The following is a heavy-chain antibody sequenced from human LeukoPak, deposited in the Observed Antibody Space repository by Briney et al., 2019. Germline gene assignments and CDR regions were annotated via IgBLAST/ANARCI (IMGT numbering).Heavy chain of an antibody. CDR2: ISYDGSNK. J-gene: IGHJ4*02. CDR3: ARDAYSSSLGHFDY. Sequence: PGGSLRLSCAASGFTLSSYAMHWVRQAPGKGLEWVAVISYDGSNKYYADSVKGRFTISRDNAKNSLYLQMNSLRDEDTALYYCARDAYSSSLGHFDYWGQGTLVTVSS. V-gene: IGHV3-30*04. D-gene: IGHD6-13*01. CDR1: GFTLSSYA.